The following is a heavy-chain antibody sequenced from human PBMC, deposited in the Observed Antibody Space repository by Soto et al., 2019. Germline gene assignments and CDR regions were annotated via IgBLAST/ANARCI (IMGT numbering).Heavy chain of an antibody. CDR3: ARDRRYYYDSSGYFIGARFYNWFDP. D-gene: IGHD3-22*01. CDR2: INPSGGST. V-gene: IGHV1-46*01. J-gene: IGHJ5*02. Sequence: ASVKVPSKASGYSFTSYYLHSLRQAPGQGLEWMGIINPSGGSTSYAQKFQGRVTMTRDTSTSTVYMELSSLRSEDTAVYYCARDRRYYYDSSGYFIGARFYNWFDPWGQGTLVTV. CDR1: GYSFTSYY.